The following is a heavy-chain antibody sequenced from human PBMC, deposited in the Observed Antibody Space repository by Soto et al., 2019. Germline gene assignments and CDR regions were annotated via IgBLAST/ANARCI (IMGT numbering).Heavy chain of an antibody. CDR3: ARRYCISTSCYYYGMDV. V-gene: IGHV1-69*12. CDR1: GGTFSTYT. Sequence: QVQLVQSGAEVKKPGSSVKVSCKASGGTFSTYTVSWVRQAPGQGLEWMGGIIPIFRTANYAQKFQGRVTVTADESTSTAYMELSSLRSEDTAVYYCARRYCISTSCYYYGMDVWGQGTTVTVSS. J-gene: IGHJ6*02. D-gene: IGHD2-2*01. CDR2: IIPIFRTA.